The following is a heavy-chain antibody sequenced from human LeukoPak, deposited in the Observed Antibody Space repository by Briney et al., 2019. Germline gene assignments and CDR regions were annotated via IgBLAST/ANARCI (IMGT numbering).Heavy chain of an antibody. V-gene: IGHV4-4*07. CDR1: CTSLSPFH. J-gene: IGHJ4*02. CDR3: ARLSEYSSSRTGFDY. CDR2: IYTNGAT. Sequence: PSETLSLTRSVSCTSLSPFHWTWFRQPAGKRPEWIGLIYTNGATTLNPSLKSRVAMSVDLAKNQLFLKLASVTAADTAVYYCARLSEYSSSRTGFDYWGQGTLVTVSS. D-gene: IGHD6-6*01.